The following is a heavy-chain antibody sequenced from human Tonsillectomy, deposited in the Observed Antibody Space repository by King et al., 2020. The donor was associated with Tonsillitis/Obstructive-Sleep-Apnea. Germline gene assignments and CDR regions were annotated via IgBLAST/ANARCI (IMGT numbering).Heavy chain of an antibody. V-gene: IGHV3-9*01. CDR2: ISWSSGKI. CDR1: GFNFDDYA. CDR3: AKDLIIAVSGTPGDAFDI. Sequence: QLVQSGGGLVQPGRSLRLSCAASGFNFDDYAMYWVRHAPGKGLEWVSGISWSSGKIAYADSVKGRFTISRDNAKNSLYLQMNSLRAEDTALYYCAKDLIIAVSGTPGDAFDIWGQGTMVTVSS. J-gene: IGHJ3*02. D-gene: IGHD6-13*01.